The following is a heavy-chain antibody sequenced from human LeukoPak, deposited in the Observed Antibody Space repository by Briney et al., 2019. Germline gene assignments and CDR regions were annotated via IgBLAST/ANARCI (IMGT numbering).Heavy chain of an antibody. Sequence: GGSLRLSCEASGFSFSSYGLHWVRQAPGKGPEWVAFIRYDGTNKYYADSVKGRFTISRDNSKNTLSLQMNNLRVDDTAVYYCAIKGSSGWPYYFDYWGQGTLVTVSS. CDR2: IRYDGTNK. CDR3: AIKGSSGWPYYFDY. CDR1: GFSFSSYG. J-gene: IGHJ4*02. V-gene: IGHV3-30*02. D-gene: IGHD6-19*01.